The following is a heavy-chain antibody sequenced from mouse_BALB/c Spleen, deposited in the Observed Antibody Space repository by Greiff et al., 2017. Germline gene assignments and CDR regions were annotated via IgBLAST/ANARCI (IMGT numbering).Heavy chain of an antibody. D-gene: IGHD4-1*01. J-gene: IGHJ3*01. Sequence: EVQGVESGGGLVQPGGSLKLSCAASGFTFSSYGMSWVRQTPDKRLELVATINSNGGSTYYPDSVKGRFTISRDNAKNTLYLQMSSLKSEDTAMYYCASSGTWFAYWGQGTLVTVSA. CDR2: INSNGGST. CDR1: GFTFSSYG. CDR3: ASSGTWFAY. V-gene: IGHV5-6-3*01.